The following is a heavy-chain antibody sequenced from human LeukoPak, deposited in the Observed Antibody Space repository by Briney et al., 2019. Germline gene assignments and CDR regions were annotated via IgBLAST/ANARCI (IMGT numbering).Heavy chain of an antibody. V-gene: IGHV3-11*01. CDR1: GFTFSDYY. D-gene: IGHD3-10*01. J-gene: IGHJ4*02. Sequence: PGGSLRLSCAASGFTFSDYYMSWIRQAPGKGLEWVSYISSSGSTIYYADSVKGRFTISRDNAKNSLYLQMNSLRAEDTAVYYCARSITMVRGVILGEFDYWGQGTLVTVSS. CDR2: ISSSGSTI. CDR3: ARSITMVRGVILGEFDY.